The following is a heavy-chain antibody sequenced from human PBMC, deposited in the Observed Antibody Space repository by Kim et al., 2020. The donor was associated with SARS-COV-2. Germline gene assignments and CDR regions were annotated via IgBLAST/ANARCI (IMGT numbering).Heavy chain of an antibody. V-gene: IGHV3-23*01. Sequence: GGSLRLSCAASGFTFSSYAMSWVRQAPGKGLEWVSTISGSGGSTYYADSVKGRFTISRDNSKNTLYLQMNSLRAEDTAVYYCARESYYYDSSGYSRGEYFQHWGQGTLVTVSS. CDR1: GFTFSSYA. D-gene: IGHD3-22*01. J-gene: IGHJ1*01. CDR3: ARESYYYDSSGYSRGEYFQH. CDR2: ISGSGGST.